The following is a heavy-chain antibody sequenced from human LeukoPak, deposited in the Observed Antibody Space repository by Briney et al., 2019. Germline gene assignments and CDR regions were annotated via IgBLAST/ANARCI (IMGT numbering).Heavy chain of an antibody. CDR1: GYSFTGYY. CDR2: INPNSGDT. D-gene: IGHD3-22*01. J-gene: IGHJ4*02. CDR3: ARDRGRYDSSGYYPPLFDY. V-gene: IGHV1-2*02. Sequence: ASVKVSCKASGYSFTGYYMHWVRQAPGQGLEWMGWINPNSGDTKYAQNLQGRVTMTTDTSTNTAYMELRSLRSDDTAMYYCARDRGRYDSSGYYPPLFDYWGQGTLVTVSS.